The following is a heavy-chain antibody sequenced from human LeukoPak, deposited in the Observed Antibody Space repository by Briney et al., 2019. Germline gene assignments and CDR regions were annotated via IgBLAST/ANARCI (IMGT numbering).Heavy chain of an antibody. CDR3: ARCLYYYDSSGYYYYYYMDV. CDR2: ISAYNGNT. D-gene: IGHD3-22*01. V-gene: IGHV1-18*01. CDR1: GYTFTNYG. J-gene: IGHJ6*03. Sequence: ASVKVSCKASGYTFTNYGISWVRQAPGQGLEWMGWISAYNGNTNYAQKLQGRVTMTTDTSTSTAYMELSSLRSEDTAVYYCARCLYYYDSSGYYYYYYMDVWGKGTTVTVSS.